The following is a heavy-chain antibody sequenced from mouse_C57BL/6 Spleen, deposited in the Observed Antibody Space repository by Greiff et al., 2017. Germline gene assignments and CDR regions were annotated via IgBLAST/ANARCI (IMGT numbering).Heavy chain of an antibody. J-gene: IGHJ3*01. CDR3: TGAYDGYSSWFAY. D-gene: IGHD2-3*01. CDR2: IRLKSDNYAT. CDR1: GFTFSNYW. V-gene: IGHV6-3*01. Sequence: EVMLVESGGGLVQPGGSMKLSCVASGFTFSNYWMNWVRQSPEKGLEWVAQIRLKSDNYATHYAESVKGRFTISRDDSKSSVYLQMNNLRAEDTGIYYCTGAYDGYSSWFAYWGQGTLVTVSA.